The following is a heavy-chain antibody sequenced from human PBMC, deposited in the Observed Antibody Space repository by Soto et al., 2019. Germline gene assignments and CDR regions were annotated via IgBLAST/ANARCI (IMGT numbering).Heavy chain of an antibody. J-gene: IGHJ4*02. CDR2: IYPSDSDI. V-gene: IGHV5-51*01. CDR3: VRSGTSSGRFSDY. Sequence: GESLKISCKGSGYSFTSYWIGWVRQMPGEGLEWMGVIYPSDSDIRYSPSFQGKVTISADKSITTAYLQWSSLKAADTAMYYCVRSGTSSGRFSDYWGQGTRVTVSS. CDR1: GYSFTSYW. D-gene: IGHD2-15*01.